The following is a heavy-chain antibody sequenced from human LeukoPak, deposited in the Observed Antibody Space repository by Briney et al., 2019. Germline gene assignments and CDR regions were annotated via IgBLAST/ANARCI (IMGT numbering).Heavy chain of an antibody. CDR1: RGSLSYHH. Sequence: SGTLSPTRTVSRGSLSYHHWGWIRQPPGKGQEGIGYIYYSGSTNYNPSLKSRVTISVDTSKNQFSLKLSSVTAADTAVYYCARSEDGYNIGYFDYWGQGTLVTVSS. D-gene: IGHD5-24*01. J-gene: IGHJ4*02. V-gene: IGHV4-59*11. CDR2: IYYSGST. CDR3: ARSEDGYNIGYFDY.